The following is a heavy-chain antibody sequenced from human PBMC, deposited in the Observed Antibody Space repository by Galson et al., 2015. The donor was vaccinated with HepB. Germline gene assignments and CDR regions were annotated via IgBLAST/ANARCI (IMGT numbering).Heavy chain of an antibody. Sequence: SLRLSCAASGFTFSSYSMNWVRQAPGKGLEWVSCISSSSSTIYYADSVKGRFTISRDNAKNSLYLQMNSLRDEETAVYYCARDRSSIMITFGGVIVTSHWFDPWGQGTLVTVSS. V-gene: IGHV3-48*02. D-gene: IGHD3-16*02. CDR1: GFTFSSYS. CDR2: ISSSSSTI. J-gene: IGHJ5*02. CDR3: ARDRSSIMITFGGVIVTSHWFDP.